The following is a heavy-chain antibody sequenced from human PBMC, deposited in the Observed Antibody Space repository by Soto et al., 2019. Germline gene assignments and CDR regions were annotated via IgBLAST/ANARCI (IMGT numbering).Heavy chain of an antibody. CDR2: IYYSGST. J-gene: IGHJ6*02. V-gene: IGHV4-30-4*01. CDR1: GGSISSGDYY. Sequence: QVQLQESGPGLVKPSQTLSLTCTVSGGSISSGDYYWSWIRQPPGKGLEWIGYIYYSGSTYYNPSLKSRVTISVDTSKNQFSLKLSSVTAADTAVYYCARRSRPTESSPLYYYYYGMDVWGQGTTVTVSS. CDR3: ARRSRPTESSPLYYYYYGMDV.